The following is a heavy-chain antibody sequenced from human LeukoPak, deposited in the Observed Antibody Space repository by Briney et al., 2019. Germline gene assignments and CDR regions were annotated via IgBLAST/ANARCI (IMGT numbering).Heavy chain of an antibody. CDR2: IYYSGST. D-gene: IGHD3-3*01. Sequence: PSETLSLTCAVYGGSFSGYYWSWIRQPPGKGLEWIGSIYYSGSTYYNPSLKSRVTISVDTSKNQFSLKLSSVTAADTAVYYCARGRVLRFLEWLLSPSWFDPWGQGTLVTVSS. J-gene: IGHJ5*02. CDR3: ARGRVLRFLEWLLSPSWFDP. CDR1: GGSFSGYY. V-gene: IGHV4-34*01.